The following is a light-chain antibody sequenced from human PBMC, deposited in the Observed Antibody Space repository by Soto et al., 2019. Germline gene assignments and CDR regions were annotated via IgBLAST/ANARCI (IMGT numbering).Light chain of an antibody. Sequence: QSVLTQPASVSGSPGQSIAISCTGTSSDVGGYNYVSWYQQHPGKAHKLMVYDVSNRPSGVSNRFSGSKSGNTASLTISGLQAEDEVDYYCSSYTSSSTYVFGTGTKVTVL. J-gene: IGLJ1*01. CDR1: SSDVGGYNY. CDR2: DVS. CDR3: SSYTSSSTYV. V-gene: IGLV2-14*01.